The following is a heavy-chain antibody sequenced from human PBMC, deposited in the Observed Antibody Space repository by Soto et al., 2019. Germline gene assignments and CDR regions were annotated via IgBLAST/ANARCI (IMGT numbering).Heavy chain of an antibody. CDR1: GFTFSSYS. V-gene: IGHV3-21*01. CDR2: ISTSSSYI. CDR3: ARDQPGYSYGYGLGY. Sequence: PGGSLRLCCAASGFTFSSYSMNWVRQAPGKGLEWVSSISTSSSYIYYADSVKGRFTISRDNAKNSLYLQMNSLRAEDTAVYYCARDQPGYSYGYGLGYWGQGTLVTVSS. J-gene: IGHJ4*02. D-gene: IGHD5-18*01.